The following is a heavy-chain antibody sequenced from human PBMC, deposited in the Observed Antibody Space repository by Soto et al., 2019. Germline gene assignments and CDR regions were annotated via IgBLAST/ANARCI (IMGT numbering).Heavy chain of an antibody. CDR2: LSGSGGST. J-gene: IGHJ4*02. D-gene: IGHD4-17*01. Sequence: EVQLLESGGSLVQPGGSLRLSCAASGFTFSNYGMSWVRQAPGKGLEWVSSLSGSGGSTYYADSVKGRFTISRDNSKDTLYLQMNNLRAEDTAIFYCAKYARVRLTTGFDSWGQGTLVAVSS. CDR3: AKYARVRLTTGFDS. V-gene: IGHV3-23*01. CDR1: GFTFSNYG.